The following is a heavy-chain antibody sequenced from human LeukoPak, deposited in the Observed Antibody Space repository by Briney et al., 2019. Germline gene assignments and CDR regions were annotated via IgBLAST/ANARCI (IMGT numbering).Heavy chain of an antibody. CDR2: ISSSSSYI. CDR3: ARDSGGEGHY. D-gene: IGHD3-10*01. Sequence: GGSLRLSCAASGFTLSSYSMNWVRQAPGKGLEWVSSISSSSSYIYYADSVKGRFTISRDNAKNSLYLQMNSLRAEDTAVYYCARDSGGEGHYWGQGTLVTVSS. V-gene: IGHV3-21*01. CDR1: GFTLSSYS. J-gene: IGHJ4*02.